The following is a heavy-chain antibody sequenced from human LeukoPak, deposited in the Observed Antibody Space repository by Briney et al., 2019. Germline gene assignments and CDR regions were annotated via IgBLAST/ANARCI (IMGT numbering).Heavy chain of an antibody. CDR3: ARAGRKSRGVDLVRKKETGYYYYMDV. CDR1: EFTFFTYS. CDR2: IKQDGSEK. V-gene: IGHV3-7*01. D-gene: IGHD3-10*02. Sequence: GGSLRLSCAASEFTFFTYSMSWVRQAPGKGLEWVANIKQDGSEKYYVDSVKGRFTISRDNAKNSLYLQINSLRAEDTAVYYCARAGRKSRGVDLVRKKETGYYYYMDVWGKGTTVTVSS. J-gene: IGHJ6*03.